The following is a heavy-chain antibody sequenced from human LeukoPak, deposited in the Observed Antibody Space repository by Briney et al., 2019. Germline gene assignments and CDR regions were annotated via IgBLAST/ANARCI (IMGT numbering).Heavy chain of an antibody. Sequence: SETLSLTCSVSGYSISSGYFWGWFRQPPGKGLEWIGSIYYSGSTYYNPSLKSRVTISVDTSKNQFSLKLSSVTAADTAVYYCARHVIGFWGTSSVIDYWGQGTLVTVSS. CDR3: ARHVIGFWGTSSVIDY. D-gene: IGHD1-1*01. CDR1: GYSISSGYF. J-gene: IGHJ4*02. V-gene: IGHV4-38-2*02. CDR2: IYYSGST.